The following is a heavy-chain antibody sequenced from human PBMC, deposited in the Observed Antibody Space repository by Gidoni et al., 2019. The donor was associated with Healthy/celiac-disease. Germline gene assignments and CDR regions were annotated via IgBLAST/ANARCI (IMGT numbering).Heavy chain of an antibody. Sequence: QVQLQQWCAGLLKPSETLSLTCAVYGGSFSGYYWSWIRQPPGKGLEWIGEINHSGSTNYNPSLKSRVTISVDTSKNQFSLKLSSVTAADTAVYYCARVPVTTGFDYWGQGTLVTVSS. CDR1: GGSFSGYY. D-gene: IGHD4-4*01. CDR2: INHSGST. V-gene: IGHV4-34*01. J-gene: IGHJ4*02. CDR3: ARVPVTTGFDY.